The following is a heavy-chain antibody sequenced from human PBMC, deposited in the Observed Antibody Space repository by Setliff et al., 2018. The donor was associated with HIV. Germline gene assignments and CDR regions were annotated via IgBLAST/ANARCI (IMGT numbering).Heavy chain of an antibody. D-gene: IGHD3-22*01. J-gene: IGHJ3*02. CDR3: ASQFGAYDSSGYEHDAFNI. CDR2: INPNTGGT. CDR1: GYTFSDYY. V-gene: IGHV1-2*06. Sequence: VASVKVSCKASGYTFSDYYIHWVRQAPGQGFEWMGRINPNTGGTKFAQKFQGSVTMSRDTSISTAYMELRRLRSDDTAVYYCASQFGAYDSSGYEHDAFNIWGQGTMVTVS.